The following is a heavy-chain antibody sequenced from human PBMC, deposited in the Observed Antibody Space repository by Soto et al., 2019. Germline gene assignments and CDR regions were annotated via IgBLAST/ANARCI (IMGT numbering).Heavy chain of an antibody. D-gene: IGHD3-16*01. CDR2: IDYSGSI. J-gene: IGHJ5*02. Sequence: SETLSLTCTVSGGSVSSGNYYWSWIRQPPGKGLEWIGYIDYSGSIKYNPSLESRVTISVETSKNQFSLKLRSVTAADTAVYYCARVGGINWFDPWGQGTLVTV. CDR1: GGSVSSGNYY. CDR3: ARVGGINWFDP. V-gene: IGHV4-61*01.